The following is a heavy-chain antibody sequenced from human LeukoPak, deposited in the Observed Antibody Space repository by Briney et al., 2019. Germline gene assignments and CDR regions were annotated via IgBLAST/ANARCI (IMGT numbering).Heavy chain of an antibody. CDR3: ARERLWFGELFHTDAFDI. D-gene: IGHD3-10*01. J-gene: IGHJ3*02. Sequence: SVKVSCKASGGTFSSYAISWVRQAPGQGLEWVGRIIPIFGTANYAQKFQGRVTITTDESTSTAYMELSSLRSEDTAVYYCARERLWFGELFHTDAFDIWGQGTMVTVSS. CDR1: GGTFSSYA. CDR2: IIPIFGTA. V-gene: IGHV1-69*05.